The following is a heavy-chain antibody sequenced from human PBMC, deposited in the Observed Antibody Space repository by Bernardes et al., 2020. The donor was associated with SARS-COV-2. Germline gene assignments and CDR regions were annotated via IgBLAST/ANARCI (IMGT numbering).Heavy chain of an antibody. D-gene: IGHD3-10*01. J-gene: IGHJ4*02. CDR1: GLTFSSYA. CDR2: ISGSGGRT. CDR3: AKDKGRFGEPVVVWYFDS. V-gene: IGHV3-23*01. Sequence: GGSLRLSCEASGLTFSSYAMSWVRQAPGKGLEWVSAISGSGGRTYYADSVKGRFTISRDNSKNTVYLQMNSLRGEDTAMYYCAKDKGRFGEPVVVWYFDSWGQGTLVTVSS.